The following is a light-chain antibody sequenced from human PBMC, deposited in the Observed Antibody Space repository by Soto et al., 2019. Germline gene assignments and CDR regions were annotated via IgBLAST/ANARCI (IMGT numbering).Light chain of an antibody. V-gene: IGKV3D-15*01. CDR1: QSVCSD. CDR2: DIF. Sequence: EIVMTHSPATLSVSPGERATLSCRASQSVCSDLAWYQQKPGQTPRLVIYDIFTRATGVPTRISGSGSGTELAGAVSSLQSEDFAVYYCQQYNSWQLTVGGGTKVDIK. CDR3: QQYNSWQLT. J-gene: IGKJ4*01.